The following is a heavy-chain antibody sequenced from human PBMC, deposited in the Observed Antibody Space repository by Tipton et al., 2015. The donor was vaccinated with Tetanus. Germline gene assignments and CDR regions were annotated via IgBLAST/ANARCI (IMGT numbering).Heavy chain of an antibody. J-gene: IGHJ5*02. CDR1: GDSISSNY. Sequence: GLVKPSETLSLTCTVSGDSISSNYWSWIRQPAGKGPEWIGRIYINGRNNYNPSLKSRVTMSIDTSKNQFSLNLRSLTAADTAVYYCARDRGFTTYNYFDPWGQGTLVTVPS. CDR2: IYINGRN. CDR3: ARDRGFTTYNYFDP. D-gene: IGHD3-22*01. V-gene: IGHV4-4*07.